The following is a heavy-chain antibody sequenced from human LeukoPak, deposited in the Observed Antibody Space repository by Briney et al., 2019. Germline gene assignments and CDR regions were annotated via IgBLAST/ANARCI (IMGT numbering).Heavy chain of an antibody. V-gene: IGHV2-70*11. CDR1: GFSLSTSGMC. CDR2: IDWDDDK. J-gene: IGHJ3*02. CDR3: ARRGYSYGHDAFAI. D-gene: IGHD5-12*01. Sequence: SGPTLVNPTQTLTLTCTFSGFSLSTSGMCVSGIRQPPGKALEWLARIDWDDDKCYSTSLKTRLTISKDTSKNQVVLTMTNMDPVDTATYYCARRGYSYGHDAFAIWGQGTMVTVSS.